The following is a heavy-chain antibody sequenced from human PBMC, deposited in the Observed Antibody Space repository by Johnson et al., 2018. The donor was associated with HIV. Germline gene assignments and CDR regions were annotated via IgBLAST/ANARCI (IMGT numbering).Heavy chain of an antibody. D-gene: IGHD3-10*01. V-gene: IGHV3-25*03. Sequence: VQLVESGGGLAKPAWSPRLSCAASQLTFSRYYMNCVRQAPGNGLELVGQVNPNGGSTYLIDSGKDRFNISRDNAKNTLHLQMNSLRAEDTAVYYCAKPYYGSGDDAFDIWGQGTLVTVSS. J-gene: IGHJ3*02. CDR1: QLTFSRYY. CDR3: AKPYYGSGDDAFDI. CDR2: VNPNGGST.